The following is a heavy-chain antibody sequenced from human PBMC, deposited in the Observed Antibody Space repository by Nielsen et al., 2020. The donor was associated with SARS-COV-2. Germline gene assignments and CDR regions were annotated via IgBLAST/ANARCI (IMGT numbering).Heavy chain of an antibody. Sequence: GGSLRLSCAASGFTFDDYAMHRVRQAPGKGLEWVSGISWNSGSIGYADSVKGRFTISRDNAKNSLYLQMNSLRAEDTALYYCARGGFAAALAFDIWGQGTMVTVSS. J-gene: IGHJ3*02. CDR3: ARGGFAAALAFDI. D-gene: IGHD6-13*01. CDR2: ISWNSGSI. CDR1: GFTFDDYA. V-gene: IGHV3-9*01.